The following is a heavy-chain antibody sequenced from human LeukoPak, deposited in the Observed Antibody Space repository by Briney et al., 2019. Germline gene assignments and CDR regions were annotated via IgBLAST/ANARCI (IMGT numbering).Heavy chain of an antibody. CDR3: ARSRKTKCSGGSCYLFDY. V-gene: IGHV4-31*03. Sequence: SETLSLTCTVSGGSISSGGYYWSWIRQHPGKGLEWIGYIYYSGSTYYTPSLKNRVTISVDTSKNQFSLKLSSVTAADTAVYYCARSRKTKCSGGSCYLFDYWGQGTLVTVSS. D-gene: IGHD2-15*01. CDR1: GGSISSGGYY. J-gene: IGHJ4*02. CDR2: IYYSGST.